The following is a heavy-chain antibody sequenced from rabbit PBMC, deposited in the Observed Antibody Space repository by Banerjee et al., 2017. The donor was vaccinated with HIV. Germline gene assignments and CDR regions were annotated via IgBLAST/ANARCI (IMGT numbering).Heavy chain of an antibody. CDR2: IYAGSSGST. D-gene: IGHD8-1*01. CDR1: GFSFSSSYY. Sequence: QSLEESGGDLVKPGASLTLTCTASGFSFSSSYYMCWVRQAPGKGLEWIACIYAGSSGSTYYASWAKGRFTISKISSTTVTLQMTSLTAADTATYFCARVDGGSRYYGLWGPGTLSPS. V-gene: IGHV1S40*01. J-gene: IGHJ4*01. CDR3: ARVDGGSRYYGL.